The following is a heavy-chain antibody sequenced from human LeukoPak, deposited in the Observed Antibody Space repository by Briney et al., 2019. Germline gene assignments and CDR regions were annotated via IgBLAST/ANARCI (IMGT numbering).Heavy chain of an antibody. CDR1: GFTFSSHW. V-gene: IGHV3-74*01. Sequence: GGSLRLSCAASGFTFSSHWMHWVRQAPGKGLVWVSRINTDGGSTSYADSVRGRFTISRDNAKNTLYLQMNSLTAEDTAVYYCARDPYSGAYGDTYYYYMDVWGKGTTVTISS. CDR3: ARDPYSGAYGDTYYYYMDV. CDR2: INTDGGST. J-gene: IGHJ6*03. D-gene: IGHD1-26*01.